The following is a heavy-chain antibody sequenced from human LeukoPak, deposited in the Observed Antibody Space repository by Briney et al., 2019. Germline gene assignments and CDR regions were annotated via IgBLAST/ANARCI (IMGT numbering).Heavy chain of an antibody. CDR2: ISRNGVAT. J-gene: IGHJ3*02. D-gene: IGHD3-22*01. Sequence: GGSLRLSCEASGLSIADYTMHWVRQVPGKGLEWVSLISRNGVATKYADSVRGRFIVSRDNSKNSLYLQMNSLRAEDMALYYCAKDRTETMSAFDIWGQGTMVTVSS. CDR1: GLSIADYT. CDR3: AKDRTETMSAFDI. V-gene: IGHV3-43*01.